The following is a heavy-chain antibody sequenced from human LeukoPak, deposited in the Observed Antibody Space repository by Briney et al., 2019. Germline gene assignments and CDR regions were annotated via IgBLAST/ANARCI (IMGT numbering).Heavy chain of an antibody. CDR2: IHYSGST. J-gene: IGHJ4*02. CDR1: GGAISSADYY. Sequence: ASETLSLTCTVSGGAISSADYYWSWIRQPPGKGPEWIGYIHYSGSTSYKPSLKSRVTISVDTSKNQFSLKLSSVTAADTAVYYCARGVVVISSGDYWGQGTLVTVSS. V-gene: IGHV4-30-4*08. CDR3: ARGVVVISSGDY. D-gene: IGHD3-22*01.